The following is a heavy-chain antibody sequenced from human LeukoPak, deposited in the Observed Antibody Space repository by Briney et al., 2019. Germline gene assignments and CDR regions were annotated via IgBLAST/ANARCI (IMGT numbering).Heavy chain of an antibody. CDR3: ARPTLGYCSGGSCYQPIDY. CDR2: IKQDGSEK. Sequence: PGGSLRLSCAASGFTFSSYWMSWVRQAPGKGLEWVANIKQDGSEKYYVDSVKGRFTISRDNAKNSLYLQMNSLRAEDTAVYYCARPTLGYCSGGSCYQPIDYWGQGTLVTVSS. CDR1: GFTFSSYW. V-gene: IGHV3-7*01. J-gene: IGHJ4*02. D-gene: IGHD2-15*01.